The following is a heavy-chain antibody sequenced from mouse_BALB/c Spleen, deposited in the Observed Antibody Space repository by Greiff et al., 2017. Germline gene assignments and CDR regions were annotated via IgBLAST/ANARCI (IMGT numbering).Heavy chain of an antibody. D-gene: IGHD1-1*01. V-gene: IGHV1-54*01. CDR2: INPGSGGT. CDR3: ARSHYYGSSYGDGFFDY. J-gene: IGHJ2*01. Sequence: QVQLQQSGAELVRPGTSVKVSCKASGYAFTNYLIEWVKQRPGQGLEWIGVINPGSGGTNYNEKFKGKATLTADKSSSTAYMQLSSLTSDDSAVYFCARSHYYGSSYGDGFFDYWGQGTTLTVSS. CDR1: GYAFTNYL.